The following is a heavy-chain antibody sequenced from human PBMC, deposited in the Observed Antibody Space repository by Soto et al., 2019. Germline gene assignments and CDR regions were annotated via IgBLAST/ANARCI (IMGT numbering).Heavy chain of an antibody. CDR3: AKPPFYSDFDY. Sequence: EAQLLESGGGLVQPGGSLRLSCAASGFTFSTCAMTWVRQAPGEGLEWVSAISGSGGSTYYADSVKGRFTISRDNSKNTLYLQMNSLRAEDTAVYYCAKPPFYSDFDYWGQGTLVTVSS. CDR2: ISGSGGST. J-gene: IGHJ4*02. CDR1: GFTFSTCA. D-gene: IGHD4-4*01. V-gene: IGHV3-23*01.